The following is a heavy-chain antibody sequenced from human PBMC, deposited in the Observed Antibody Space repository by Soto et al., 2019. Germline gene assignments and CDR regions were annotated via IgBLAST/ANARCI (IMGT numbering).Heavy chain of an antibody. CDR1: GGSISSGGYY. CDR3: ERSGITRTVRLSFDF. CDR2: INYSGTT. D-gene: IGHD3-16*01. J-gene: IGHJ4*02. V-gene: IGHV4-31*02. Sequence: SETPSLTCSVSGGSISSGGYYWSWIRQRPGKGLEWIGDINYSGTTYYNPSLQSRITMSIATSKNQFSLRLTSVTAADTAVYYFERSGITRTVRLSFDFWGRGTLVTVSS.